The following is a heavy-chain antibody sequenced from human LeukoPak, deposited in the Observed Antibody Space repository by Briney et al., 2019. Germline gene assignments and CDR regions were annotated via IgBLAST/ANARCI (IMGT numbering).Heavy chain of an antibody. V-gene: IGHV3-48*01. Sequence: GGSLRLSCAASGFTFSSYTMNWVRQAPGKGLEWVSYISSSSSTIYYADSVKGRFTIARDNAKNSLYLQMNSLRAEDTAVYYCARVKWPYGFDPWGQGTLVPVSS. CDR1: GFTFSSYT. CDR2: ISSSSSTI. J-gene: IGHJ5*02. CDR3: ARVKWPYGFDP. D-gene: IGHD5-12*01.